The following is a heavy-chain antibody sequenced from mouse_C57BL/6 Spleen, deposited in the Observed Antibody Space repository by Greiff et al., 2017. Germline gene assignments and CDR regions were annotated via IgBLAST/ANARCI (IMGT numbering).Heavy chain of an antibody. CDR2: INPNNGGT. D-gene: IGHD1-1*01. J-gene: IGHJ2*01. Sequence: VQLQQSGPELVKPGASVKIPCKASGYTFTDYNMDWVKQSHGKSLEWIGDINPNNGGTIYNQKFKGKATLTVDKSSSTAYMELRSLTSEDTAVYYCARTTTVVRGYFDYWGQGTTLTVSS. V-gene: IGHV1-18*01. CDR3: ARTTTVVRGYFDY. CDR1: GYTFTDYN.